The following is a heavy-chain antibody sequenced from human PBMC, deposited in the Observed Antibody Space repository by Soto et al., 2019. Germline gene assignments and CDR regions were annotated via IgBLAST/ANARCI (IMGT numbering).Heavy chain of an antibody. Sequence: GGSLRLSCAASGFTFSTSWMNWVRQAPGKGLEWVAGIKEDGSEKYYVDSVKGRFTISKDNAENSLELHMNRLRVEDTAVYYCGRGPRYKCFDYLGPGTLVT. V-gene: IGHV3-7*04. CDR1: GFTFSTSW. J-gene: IGHJ4*02. CDR2: IKEDGSEK. D-gene: IGHD5-18*01. CDR3: GRGPRYKCFDY.